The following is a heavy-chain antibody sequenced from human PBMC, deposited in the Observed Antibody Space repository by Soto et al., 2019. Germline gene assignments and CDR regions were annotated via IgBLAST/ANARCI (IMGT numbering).Heavy chain of an antibody. V-gene: IGHV3-21*06. CDR1: GFTFTRYR. CDR2: ISSTTNYI. Sequence: GPLRLSCAASGFTFTRYRMNWVRQAPGKGLEWVSSISSTTNYIYYGDSMKGRFTISRDNAKNSLYLEMNSLRAEDTAVYYCARESEDLTSNFDYWGQGTLVTVSS. CDR3: ARESEDLTSNFDY. J-gene: IGHJ4*02.